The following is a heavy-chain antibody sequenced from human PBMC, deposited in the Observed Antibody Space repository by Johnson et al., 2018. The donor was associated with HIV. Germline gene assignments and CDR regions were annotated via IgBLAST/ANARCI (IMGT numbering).Heavy chain of an antibody. CDR3: ARDQGWELLNDAFDI. CDR1: ALTFNNYA. V-gene: IGHV3-30*04. D-gene: IGHD1-26*01. CDR2: ISFDGSNK. J-gene: IGHJ3*02. Sequence: QVQLMESGGGVVQPGRSLRLSCAASALTFNNYAVHWVRQTPGKGLEWVTIISFDGSNKYYADSVKGRFNISRDNSKNTLYLQMNSLRAEDTAVYYCARDQGWELLNDAFDIWGQGTMVTVSS.